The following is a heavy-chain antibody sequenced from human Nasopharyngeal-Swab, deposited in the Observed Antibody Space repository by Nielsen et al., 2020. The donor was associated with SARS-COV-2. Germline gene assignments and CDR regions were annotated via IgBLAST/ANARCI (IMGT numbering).Heavy chain of an antibody. J-gene: IGHJ6*03. Sequence: SETLSLTCSVSGDSINRYYWGWIRQFPGKRLDWIGHISHTGSTHYSPSVKSRVTISVDTSKNQFPLKLSSVTAADTAVYYCARHKYCSSTSCYFRREKASYYYMDVWGKGTTVTVSS. V-gene: IGHV4-59*08. CDR2: ISHTGST. D-gene: IGHD2-2*01. CDR1: GDSINRYY. CDR3: ARHKYCSSTSCYFRREKASYYYMDV.